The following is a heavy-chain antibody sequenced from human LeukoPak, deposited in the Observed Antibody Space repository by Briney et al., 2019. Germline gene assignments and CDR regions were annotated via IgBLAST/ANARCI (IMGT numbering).Heavy chain of an antibody. CDR3: ASMKSAVAGPG. V-gene: IGHV1-69*13. Sequence: GASVKVSCKASGGTFSSYAISWVRQAPGQGLEWMGGIIPIFGTANYAQKFQGRVTITADESTSTAYMELSSLRSEDTAVYYCASMKSAVAGPGWGQGTLVTVSS. D-gene: IGHD6-19*01. J-gene: IGHJ4*02. CDR1: GGTFSSYA. CDR2: IIPIFGTA.